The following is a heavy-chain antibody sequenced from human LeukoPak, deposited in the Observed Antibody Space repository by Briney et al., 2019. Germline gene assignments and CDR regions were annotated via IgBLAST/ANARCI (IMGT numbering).Heavy chain of an antibody. CDR2: IKQDGSEK. J-gene: IGHJ4*02. CDR3: GREWAVDF. Sequence: QAGGPLRLSCAASGFTLSKHWMTWVRQAPGKGLECVAIIKQDGSEKYYVNSVKGRFTISRDNAKNSLYLQMNSLRVEDTAVYYCGREWAVDFWGQGTLVTVSS. CDR1: GFTLSKHW. V-gene: IGHV3-7*01.